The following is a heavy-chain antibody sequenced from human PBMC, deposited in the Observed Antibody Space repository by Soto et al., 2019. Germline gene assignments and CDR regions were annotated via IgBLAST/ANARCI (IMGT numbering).Heavy chain of an antibody. V-gene: IGHV1-46*01. D-gene: IGHD6-13*01. Sequence: GASVKVSCKASGYTFTSYYMHWVRQAPGQGLEWMGIINPSGGSTSYAQKFQGRVTMTRDTSTSTVYMELSSLRSEDTAVYYCARDQSSSWYTYYGTDVWGQGTTVTVSS. CDR1: GYTFTSYY. CDR3: ARDQSSSWYTYYGTDV. J-gene: IGHJ6*02. CDR2: INPSGGST.